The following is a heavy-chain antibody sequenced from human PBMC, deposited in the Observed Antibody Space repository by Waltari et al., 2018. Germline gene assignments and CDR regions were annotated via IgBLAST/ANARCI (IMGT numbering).Heavy chain of an antibody. J-gene: IGHJ6*03. D-gene: IGHD2-2*01. V-gene: IGHV3-48*04. Sequence: EVQLVESGGGLVQPGGSLRLSCAASGFTFSRYSMNWVRKAPGKGLEWVSYISSSSSTIYYADSVKGRFTISRDNAKNSLYLQMNSLRAEDTAVYYCARDVGDIVVVPAAPGFYYYYYMDVWGKGTTVTVSS. CDR3: ARDVGDIVVVPAAPGFYYYYYMDV. CDR2: ISSSSSTI. CDR1: GFTFSRYS.